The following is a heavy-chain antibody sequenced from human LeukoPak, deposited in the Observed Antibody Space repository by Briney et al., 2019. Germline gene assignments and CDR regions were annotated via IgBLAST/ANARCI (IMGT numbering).Heavy chain of an antibody. J-gene: IGHJ4*02. D-gene: IGHD2-8*01. Sequence: GASVKVSCKASGYTFTSYAMHWVRQAPGQRLEWMGWINAGNGNTKYSQKFQGRVTITRDTSASTAYMELSSLRSEDTAVYYCAMIPYCTSVTCYYLDYWGQGTLVTVSS. CDR1: GYTFTSYA. CDR2: INAGNGNT. CDR3: AMIPYCTSVTCYYLDY. V-gene: IGHV1-3*01.